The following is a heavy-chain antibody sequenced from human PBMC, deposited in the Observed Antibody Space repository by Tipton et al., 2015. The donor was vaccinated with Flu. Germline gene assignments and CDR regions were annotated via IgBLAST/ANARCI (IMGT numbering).Heavy chain of an antibody. CDR3: ARGDHGANPEPWAVYYGMDV. CDR2: VDYSGNT. V-gene: IGHV4-59*01. Sequence: TLSLTCTVSGDPINSFYWSWIRQPPGKGLEWIGYVDYSGNTNYNPSLKSRVTISIDTSKNHFSLRLRSVTAADTAVYYCARGDHGANPEPWAVYYGMDVWGQGTTVSVSS. CDR1: GDPINSFY. J-gene: IGHJ6*02. D-gene: IGHD4/OR15-4a*01.